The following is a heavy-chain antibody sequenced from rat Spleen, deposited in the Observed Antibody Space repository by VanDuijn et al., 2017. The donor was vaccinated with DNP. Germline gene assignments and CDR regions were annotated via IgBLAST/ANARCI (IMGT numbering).Heavy chain of an antibody. CDR1: GFTFTAYY. V-gene: IGHV5-25*01. CDR3: ATAIGDY. J-gene: IGHJ2*01. CDR2: ITTSGGAT. Sequence: EVQLVESGGDLVQPGRSLKLSCAASGFTFTAYYMAWVRQAPTKGLEWVATITTSGGATYYRNSVKGRFTVSRNNAESTLYLQMDGLRSDDTATYYCATAIGDYWGQGVMVTVSS. D-gene: IGHD1-2*01.